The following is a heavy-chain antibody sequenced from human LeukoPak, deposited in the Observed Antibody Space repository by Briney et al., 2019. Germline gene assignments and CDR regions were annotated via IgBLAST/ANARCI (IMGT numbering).Heavy chain of an antibody. CDR3: ARRLLTGYYEF. CDR2: FYNGDTT. CDR1: GFTVSSTY. J-gene: IGHJ4*02. Sequence: GGSLRLSCAASGFTVSSTYMSWVRQAPGKGLEWASVFYNGDTTYYANSVKGRFTISRDNSKNMLYLQMNSLRAEDTAVYYCARRLLTGYYEFWGQGTLVTVSS. V-gene: IGHV3-66*01. D-gene: IGHD3-9*01.